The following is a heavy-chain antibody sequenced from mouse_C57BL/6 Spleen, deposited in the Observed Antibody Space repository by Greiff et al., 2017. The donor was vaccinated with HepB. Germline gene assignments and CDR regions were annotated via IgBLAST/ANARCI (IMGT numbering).Heavy chain of an antibody. Sequence: SGAELVRPGASVTLSCKASGYTFTDYEMHWVKQTPVHGLEWIGAIDPETGGTAYNQKFKGKAILTADKSSSTAYMELRSLTSEDSAVYYCTRPARGIDYAMDYWGQGTSVTVSS. CDR3: TRPARGIDYAMDY. CDR2: IDPETGGT. V-gene: IGHV1-15*01. CDR1: GYTFTDYE. J-gene: IGHJ4*01. D-gene: IGHD3-1*01.